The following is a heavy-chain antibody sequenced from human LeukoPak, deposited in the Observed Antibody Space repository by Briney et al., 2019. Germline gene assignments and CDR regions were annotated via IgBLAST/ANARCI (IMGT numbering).Heavy chain of an antibody. J-gene: IGHJ6*02. Sequence: SETLSLTCAVYGGSFSGYYWSWIRQPPGKGLEWIGEINHSGSTNYNPSLKSRVTISVDTSKNQFSLKLSSVTAADTAVYYCARDDYGDYYYGMDVWGQGTTVTVSS. CDR2: INHSGST. V-gene: IGHV4-34*01. CDR1: GGSFSGYY. CDR3: ARDDYGDYYYGMDV. D-gene: IGHD4-17*01.